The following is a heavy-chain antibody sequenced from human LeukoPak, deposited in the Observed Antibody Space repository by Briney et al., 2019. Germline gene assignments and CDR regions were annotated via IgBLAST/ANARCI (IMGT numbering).Heavy chain of an antibody. J-gene: IGHJ4*02. D-gene: IGHD1-26*01. V-gene: IGHV3-66*01. CDR3: ARDADLVGASGGDY. Sequence: GGSLRLSCAASGFTVSSNYMSWVRQAPGKGLEWVSVIYSGGTTYYADSVKGRFTISRDNSKNTLHLQMNSLRAEDTAVYYCARDADLVGASGGDYWGQGTLVTVSS. CDR2: IYSGGTT. CDR1: GFTVSSNY.